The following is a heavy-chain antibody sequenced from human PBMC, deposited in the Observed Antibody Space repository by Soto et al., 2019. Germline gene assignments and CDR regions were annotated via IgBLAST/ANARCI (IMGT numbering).Heavy chain of an antibody. CDR1: GYSISSGYY. V-gene: IGHV4-38-2*01. CDR2: INHSGST. D-gene: IGHD3-22*01. Sequence: PSETLSLTCAVSGYSISSGYYWGWIRQPPGKGLEWIGSINHSGSTNYNPSLKSRVTISVDTSKNQFSLKLSSVTAADTAVYYCARGNYYDSSCYGMDVWGQGTTVTVSS. J-gene: IGHJ6*02. CDR3: ARGNYYDSSCYGMDV.